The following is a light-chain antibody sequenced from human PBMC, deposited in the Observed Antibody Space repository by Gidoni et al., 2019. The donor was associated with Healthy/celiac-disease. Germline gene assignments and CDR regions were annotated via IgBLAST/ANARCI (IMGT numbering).Light chain of an antibody. CDR3: KQGYNTLPLT. J-gene: IGKJ4*01. CDR1: QRISSY. CDR2: AAS. V-gene: IGKV1-39*01. Sequence: DIQMTQSPSSLSASVGDRVTITCRASQRISSYFNWYQQKPGNAPKLLIYAASSLQSGVPERFSGSGSGTDFTLTISSLQPEDVAVYYCKQGYNTLPLTFGEGTRVEIK.